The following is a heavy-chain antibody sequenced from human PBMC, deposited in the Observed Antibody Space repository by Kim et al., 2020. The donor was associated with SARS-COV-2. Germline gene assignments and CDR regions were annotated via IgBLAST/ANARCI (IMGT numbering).Heavy chain of an antibody. CDR1: GGSISSSSYY. CDR2: IYYSGST. J-gene: IGHJ5*02. D-gene: IGHD3-22*01. CDR3: ARLCITLITNWFDP. Sequence: SETLSLTCTVSGGSISSSSYYWGWIRQPPGKGLEWIGSIYYSGSTYYNPSLKSRVTISVDTSKNQFSLKLSSVTAADTAVYYCARLCITLITNWFDPWGQGTLVTVSS. V-gene: IGHV4-39*01.